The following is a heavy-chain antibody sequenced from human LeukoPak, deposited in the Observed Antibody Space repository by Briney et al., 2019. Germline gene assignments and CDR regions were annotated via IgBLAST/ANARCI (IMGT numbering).Heavy chain of an antibody. CDR1: GGSFSGYY. V-gene: IGHV4-59*01. CDR3: ARDLAAAGTFYFDY. D-gene: IGHD6-13*01. J-gene: IGHJ4*02. CDR2: IYYSGST. Sequence: SETLSLTCAVYGGSFSGYYWSWIRQPPGKGLEWIGYIYYSGSTNYNPSLKSRVTISVDTSKNQFSLKLSSVTAADTAVYYCARDLAAAGTFYFDYWGQGTLVTVSS.